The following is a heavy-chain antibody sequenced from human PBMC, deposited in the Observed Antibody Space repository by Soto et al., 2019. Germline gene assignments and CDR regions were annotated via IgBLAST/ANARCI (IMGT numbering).Heavy chain of an antibody. V-gene: IGHV4-4*02. J-gene: IGHJ6*02. Sequence: QVQLQESGPGLVKPSGTLSLTSAVSGGSISSSNWWSWVRQPPGKGLEWIGEIYHSGSTNYNPSLKSRVTISVDKSKNLFSLKLSSVTAADTAVYYCARARGAVAVGWHYYGMDVWGQGTTVTVSS. CDR1: GGSISSSNW. CDR3: ARARGAVAVGWHYYGMDV. D-gene: IGHD6-19*01. CDR2: IYHSGST.